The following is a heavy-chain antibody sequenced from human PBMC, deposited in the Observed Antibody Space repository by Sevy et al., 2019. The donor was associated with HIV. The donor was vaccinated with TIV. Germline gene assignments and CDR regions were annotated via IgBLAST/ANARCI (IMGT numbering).Heavy chain of an antibody. Sequence: GGSLRLSCAASGFTFSSYAMSWVRQAPGKGLEWVSAISGSGGSTYYADSVKGRSTISRDNSKNTLYLQMNSLRAEDTAVYYCAKTDYYDSSPDAFDIWGQGTMVTVSS. CDR3: AKTDYYDSSPDAFDI. V-gene: IGHV3-23*01. J-gene: IGHJ3*02. CDR1: GFTFSSYA. D-gene: IGHD3-22*01. CDR2: ISGSGGST.